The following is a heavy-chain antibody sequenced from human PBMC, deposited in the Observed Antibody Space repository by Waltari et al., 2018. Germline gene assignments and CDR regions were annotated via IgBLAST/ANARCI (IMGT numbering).Heavy chain of an antibody. CDR2: INHSGST. CDR1: GGSFSGYY. J-gene: IGHJ4*02. CDR3: AREPRYCSGGSCLRHYFDY. V-gene: IGHV4-34*01. Sequence: QVQLQQWGAGLLKPSETLSLTCAVYGGSFSGYYLSWIRQPPGKGLEWIGEINHSGSTNYNPSLKSRVTISVDTSKNQFSLKLSSVTAADTAVYYCAREPRYCSGGSCLRHYFDYWGQGTLVTVSS. D-gene: IGHD2-15*01.